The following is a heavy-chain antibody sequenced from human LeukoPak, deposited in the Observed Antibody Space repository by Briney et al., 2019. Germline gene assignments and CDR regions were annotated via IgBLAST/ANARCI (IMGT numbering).Heavy chain of an antibody. CDR2: IRYDGSNK. CDR3: AKDAWIQLWLPGHFDY. CDR1: GFTSSSYG. V-gene: IGHV3-30*02. J-gene: IGHJ4*02. D-gene: IGHD5-18*01. Sequence: GGSLRLSCAASGFTSSSYGMHWVRQAPGKGLEWVAFIRYDGSNKYYADSVKGRFTISRDNSKNTLYLQMNSLRAEDTAVYYCAKDAWIQLWLPGHFDYWGQGTLVTVSS.